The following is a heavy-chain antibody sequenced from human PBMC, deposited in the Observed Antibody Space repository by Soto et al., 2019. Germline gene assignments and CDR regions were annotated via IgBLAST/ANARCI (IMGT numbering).Heavy chain of an antibody. CDR1: GFTFSSYA. V-gene: IGHV3-23*01. CDR3: AKEVGTGYDFWSGYSKTYYYYGMDV. CDR2: ISGSGGST. Sequence: GGSLRLSCAASGFTFSSYAMSWVRQAPGKGLEWVSAISGSGGSTYYADSVKGRFTISRDNSKNTLYLQMNSLRAEDTAVYYCAKEVGTGYDFWSGYSKTYYYYGMDVWDQGTTVTVSS. D-gene: IGHD3-3*01. J-gene: IGHJ6*02.